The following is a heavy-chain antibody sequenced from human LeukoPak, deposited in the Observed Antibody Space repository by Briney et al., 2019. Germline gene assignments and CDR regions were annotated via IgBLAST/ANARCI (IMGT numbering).Heavy chain of an antibody. CDR1: GGSFSGYY. CDR3: ARDEAITMVRGVIKYYYYGMDV. D-gene: IGHD3-10*01. V-gene: IGHV4-34*01. Sequence: SETLSLTCAVYGGSFSGYYWSWIRQPPGKGLDWIGEINHSGSTNYNPSLKSRVTISVDTSKNQFSLKLSSVTAADTAVYYCARDEAITMVRGVIKYYYYGMDVWGQGTTVTVSS. CDR2: INHSGST. J-gene: IGHJ6*02.